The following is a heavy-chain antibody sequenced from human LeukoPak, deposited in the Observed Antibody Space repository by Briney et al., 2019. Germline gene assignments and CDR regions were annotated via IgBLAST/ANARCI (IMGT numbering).Heavy chain of an antibody. CDR2: MYYSGST. Sequence: SETLSLTCTVSGGSISSSSFYWGWIRQPPGKGLEWIGSMYYSGSTYYNPSLKSRVTISVDTSKNQFSLKLSSVTAADTAVYYCARQPISGYSSGWIDYWGQGTLVTVSS. V-gene: IGHV4-39*01. CDR1: GGSISSSSFY. J-gene: IGHJ4*02. CDR3: ARQPISGYSSGWIDY. D-gene: IGHD6-19*01.